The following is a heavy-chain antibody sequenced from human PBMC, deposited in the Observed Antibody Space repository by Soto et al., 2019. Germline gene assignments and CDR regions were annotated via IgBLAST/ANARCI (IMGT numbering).Heavy chain of an antibody. CDR1: GFTVSSNY. CDR3: ASSSSSGYYYYYGMDV. Sequence: GGSLRLSCAASGFTVSSNYMSWVRQAPGEGLAWVSVIYSGGSTYYADSVTGRFTITRDNSKNTLYLQMNSLRAEDTAVYYCASSSSSGYYYYYGMDVWGQGTTVTVSS. CDR2: IYSGGST. V-gene: IGHV3-53*01. D-gene: IGHD6-6*01. J-gene: IGHJ6*02.